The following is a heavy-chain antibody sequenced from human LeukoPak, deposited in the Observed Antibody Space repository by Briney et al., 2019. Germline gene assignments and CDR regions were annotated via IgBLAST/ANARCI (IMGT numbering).Heavy chain of an antibody. CDR2: IYSGGST. CDR3: ARVKGYYDSSGYYSDWFDP. J-gene: IGHJ5*02. Sequence: PGGSLRLSCAASGFTVSSNYMSWVRQAPGKGLEWVSVIYSGGSTYYADSVKGRFTISRDNSKNTLYLQMNSLRAEDTAMCYCARVKGYYDSSGYYSDWFDPWGQGTLVTVSS. D-gene: IGHD3-22*01. V-gene: IGHV3-53*01. CDR1: GFTVSSNY.